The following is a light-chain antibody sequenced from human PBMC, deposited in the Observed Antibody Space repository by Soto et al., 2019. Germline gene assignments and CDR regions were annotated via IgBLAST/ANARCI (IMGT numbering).Light chain of an antibody. J-gene: IGKJ1*01. CDR1: QSVRSNN. V-gene: IGKV3-20*01. CDR3: QQYEDFKT. CDR2: DAS. Sequence: EIVLTQSPGTLSLSPGERVTLSCRASQSVRSNNLAWYQQKIGQAPRLLISDASRRATGIPDRFSGSGSGTDFTLTISRLEREDFAVYYCQQYEDFKTFGQGTKVEVK.